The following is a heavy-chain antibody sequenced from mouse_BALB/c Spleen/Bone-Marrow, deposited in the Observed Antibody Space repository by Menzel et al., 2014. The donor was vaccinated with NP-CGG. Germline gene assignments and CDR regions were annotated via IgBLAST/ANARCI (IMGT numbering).Heavy chain of an antibody. CDR1: GFSLTSYG. D-gene: IGHD1-1*01. CDR2: IWSGGST. V-gene: IGHV2-2*02. Sequence: VQLQQSGPGLVQPSQSLSTTCTVSGFSLTSYGVHWVRQSPGKGLDWLGVIWSGGSTDYNAAFISRLSISKDNSKSQVFFKMNSLQVNDTAIYYCARNYYGSSYAMDYWGQGTSVTVSS. CDR3: ARNYYGSSYAMDY. J-gene: IGHJ4*01.